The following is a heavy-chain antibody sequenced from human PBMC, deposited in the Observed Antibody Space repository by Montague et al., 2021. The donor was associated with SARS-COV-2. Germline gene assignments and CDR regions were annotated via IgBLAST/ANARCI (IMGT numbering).Heavy chain of an antibody. CDR1: GDSVVGLRRR. J-gene: IGHJ6*02. V-gene: IGHV6-1*01. CDR2: PLHGTKWYN. CDR3: TSGREGNYNVMDV. D-gene: IGHD1-1*01. Sequence: CAISGDSVVGLRRRSEEHTSELPSPTNRVCRPLHGTKWYNDYAVALRGRVTIHPDTAKNQFSLQLNPVTPEDTAIYYCTSGREGNYNVMDVWGQGTTVTVSS.